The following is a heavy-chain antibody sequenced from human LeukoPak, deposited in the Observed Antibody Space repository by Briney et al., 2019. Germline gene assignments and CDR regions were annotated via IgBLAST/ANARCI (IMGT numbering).Heavy chain of an antibody. CDR3: ALGIGY. J-gene: IGHJ4*02. D-gene: IGHD7-27*01. CDR2: ISGSGGST. Sequence: GGSLRLSCATSGFTFSSYEMIWVRQAPGKGLEWVSAISGSGGSTYYADSVKDRFTISRDNSENTLYLQMNSLRAEDTAVYYCALGIGYWGQGTLVTVSS. V-gene: IGHV3-23*01. CDR1: GFTFSSYE.